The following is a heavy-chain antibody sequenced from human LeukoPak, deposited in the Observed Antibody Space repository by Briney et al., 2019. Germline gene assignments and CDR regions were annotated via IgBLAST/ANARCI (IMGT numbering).Heavy chain of an antibody. V-gene: IGHV3-7*01. D-gene: IGHD3/OR15-3a*01. J-gene: IGHJ1*01. CDR3: ARGSMHIYHLYTDC. CDR1: GFTFSNYW. Sequence: GGSLRLSCAASGFTFSNYWVSWFRQAPGQGLEWVASIKQDGSERYYVDSVKGRFTIPRDNAKNSLFLQLSSLRVEDTAVYYCARGSMHIYHLYTDCWSQGTLVTVSS. CDR2: IKQDGSER.